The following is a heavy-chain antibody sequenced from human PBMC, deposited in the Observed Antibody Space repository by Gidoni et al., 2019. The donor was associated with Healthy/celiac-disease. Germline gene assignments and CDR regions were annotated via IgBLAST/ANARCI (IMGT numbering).Heavy chain of an antibody. V-gene: IGHV3-64D*09. CDR3: VKAYDSSGYQFDY. CDR1: GFAFSSYA. Sequence: EVQLVESGGGLVQPGGSLRLSCSAYGFAFSSYAMHWVRQAPGKGLEYVSAISSNGGSTYYADSVKGRFTISRDNSKNTLYLQMSSLRAEDTAVYYCVKAYDSSGYQFDYWGQGTLVTVSS. J-gene: IGHJ4*02. CDR2: ISSNGGST. D-gene: IGHD3-22*01.